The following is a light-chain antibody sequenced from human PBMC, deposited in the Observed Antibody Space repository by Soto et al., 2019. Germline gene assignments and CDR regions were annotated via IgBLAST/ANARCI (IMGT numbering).Light chain of an antibody. Sequence: DIQMTQSPSSLSASVGDRVTITCQASQDISNYLNWYQQKPGKAPKLLIYDASNLETVVPSRFSGSGSGKDFIFTISSLQPEDIATYYCKKYDNPPITFGQGTRLEIK. V-gene: IGKV1-33*01. CDR1: QDISNY. J-gene: IGKJ5*01. CDR2: DAS. CDR3: KKYDNPPIT.